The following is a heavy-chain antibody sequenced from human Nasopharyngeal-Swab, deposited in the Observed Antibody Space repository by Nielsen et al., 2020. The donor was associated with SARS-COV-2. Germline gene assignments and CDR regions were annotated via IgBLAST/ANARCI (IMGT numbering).Heavy chain of an antibody. V-gene: IGHV3-7*05. CDR3: ANRRGSSWHPYCFDF. CDR1: GFTFSTYW. J-gene: IGHJ4*02. D-gene: IGHD6-13*01. CDR2: IKQDGSEK. Sequence: GGSLRLSCAASGFTFSTYWMSWVRQAPGKGLEWVANIKQDGSEKYYVDSVKGRFTISRDNAKNSLYLQMNSLRAEDTAVYYCANRRGSSWHPYCFDFWGQGTLVTVSS.